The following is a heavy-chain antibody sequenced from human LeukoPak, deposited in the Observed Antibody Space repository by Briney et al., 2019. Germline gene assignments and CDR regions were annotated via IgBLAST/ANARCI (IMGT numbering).Heavy chain of an antibody. CDR1: GFTFSSYS. Sequence: AGGSLRLPCAASGFTFSSYSVNWVRQAPGKGLEWVSAISGSGGSTYYADSVKGRFTISRDNSKNTLYLQINSLRAEDTAVYYCANGLGRWNYYYMDVWGKGTTVTVSS. D-gene: IGHD4-23*01. CDR3: ANGLGRWNYYYMDV. J-gene: IGHJ6*03. V-gene: IGHV3-23*01. CDR2: ISGSGGST.